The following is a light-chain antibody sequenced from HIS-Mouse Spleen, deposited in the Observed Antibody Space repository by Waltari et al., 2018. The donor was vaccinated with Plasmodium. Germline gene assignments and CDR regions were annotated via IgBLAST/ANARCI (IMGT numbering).Light chain of an antibody. CDR3: QQSYSTWT. J-gene: IGKJ1*01. Sequence: DIQMTQSPSSLSASVGDRVTITFRASQSISNYLNWYQQKPGKAPKFLIYAASTLQSGVPSRFSGSGSGTDFTLTISSLQPEDFATYYCQQSYSTWTFGQGTKVEIK. CDR2: AAS. V-gene: IGKV1-39*01. CDR1: QSISNY.